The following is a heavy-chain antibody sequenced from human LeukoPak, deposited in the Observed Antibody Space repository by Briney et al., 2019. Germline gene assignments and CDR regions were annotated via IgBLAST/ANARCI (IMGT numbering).Heavy chain of an antibody. D-gene: IGHD3-22*01. V-gene: IGHV4-38-2*01. CDR2: INHSGST. J-gene: IGHJ6*03. CDR1: GYSISSGYY. CDR3: ARGLTVGYDSSGYYPIYYYYYMDV. Sequence: SETLSLTCAVSGYSISSGYYWGWTRQPPGKGLEWVGEINHSGSTNYNPSLKSRVTISVDTSKNQFSLKLSSVTAADTAVYYCARGLTVGYDSSGYYPIYYYYYMDVWGKGTTVTVSS.